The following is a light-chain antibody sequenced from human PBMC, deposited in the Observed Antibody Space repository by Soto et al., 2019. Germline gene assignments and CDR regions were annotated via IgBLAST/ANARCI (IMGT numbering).Light chain of an antibody. CDR2: DVT. Sequence: QSALTQPPSASGSPGQSVTISCTGISNDVRGYDYVSWYQQHPGKAPKLMIYDVTKLPSGVPDRFSGSKSGNTASLTVSGLQAEDEADYYCNSYAGSNNVLFGGGTKLTVL. V-gene: IGLV2-8*01. J-gene: IGLJ2*01. CDR1: SNDVRGYDY. CDR3: NSYAGSNNVL.